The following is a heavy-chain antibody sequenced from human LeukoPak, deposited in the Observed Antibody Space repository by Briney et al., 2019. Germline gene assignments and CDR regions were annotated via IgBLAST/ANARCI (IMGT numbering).Heavy chain of an antibody. V-gene: IGHV5-51*01. Sequence: GESLKISCKGSGYSFTSYWIGWVRQMPGKGLEWMGIIYPGDSDTRYSPSFQGQVTISADKSISTAYLQWSSLKASDTAMYNCARWYGSGIYYNVGAFDYWGRGTLVTVSS. CDR2: IYPGDSDT. CDR3: ARWYGSGIYYNVGAFDY. D-gene: IGHD3-10*01. CDR1: GYSFTSYW. J-gene: IGHJ4*02.